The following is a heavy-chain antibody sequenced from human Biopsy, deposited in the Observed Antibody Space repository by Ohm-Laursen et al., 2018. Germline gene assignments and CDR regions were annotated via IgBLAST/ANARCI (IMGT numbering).Heavy chain of an antibody. CDR1: GVSINGGRYY. V-gene: IGHV4-31*01. D-gene: IGHD3-22*01. Sequence: TLSLTYTVSGVSINGGRYYWNWIRHHPGKGLEWIGYIFNSANTYYNPSLKNLITISGDTSKNQFSLKLNSVTAADTAVYYCARGDYFDSNGYFWFDPWGQGTLVTVSS. CDR3: ARGDYFDSNGYFWFDP. CDR2: IFNSANT. J-gene: IGHJ5*02.